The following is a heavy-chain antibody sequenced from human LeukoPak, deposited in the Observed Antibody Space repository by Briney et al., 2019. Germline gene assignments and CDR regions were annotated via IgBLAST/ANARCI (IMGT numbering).Heavy chain of an antibody. Sequence: GGSLRLSCAASGFTVSSNYMSWVRQAPGKGLEWVSVIYSGGSTYYADSVKGRFTISRDNSKNTLYLQMNSLRAEDTAVYYCARDRPGYNWFDPWGQGTLVTVSS. CDR1: GFTVSSNY. CDR3: ARDRPGYNWFDP. D-gene: IGHD2-15*01. V-gene: IGHV3-66*01. J-gene: IGHJ5*02. CDR2: IYSGGST.